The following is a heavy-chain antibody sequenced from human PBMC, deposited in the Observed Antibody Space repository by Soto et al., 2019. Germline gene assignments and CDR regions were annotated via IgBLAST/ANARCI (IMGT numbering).Heavy chain of an antibody. Sequence: QVQLVQSGAEVKKPGSSVKVSCKASGGTFSSYTISWVRQAPGQGLEWMGRIIPILGIANYAQKFQGRVTITADKATSTADMERSSLRSEDTAVYYCAMEYCSSTSCYRDYWGQGTLVTVSS. CDR2: IIPILGIA. CDR1: GGTFSSYT. D-gene: IGHD2-2*02. V-gene: IGHV1-69*02. CDR3: AMEYCSSTSCYRDY. J-gene: IGHJ4*02.